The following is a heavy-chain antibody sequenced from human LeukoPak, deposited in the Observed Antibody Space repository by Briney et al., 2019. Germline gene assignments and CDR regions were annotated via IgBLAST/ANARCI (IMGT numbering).Heavy chain of an antibody. D-gene: IGHD6-19*01. CDR1: GFTFSSYA. V-gene: IGHV3-23*01. Sequence: GWSLRLSCAASGFTFSSYAMSWVRQAPGKGLEWVSAISGSGGSTYYADSVKGRFTISRDNSKNTLYLQMNSLRAEDTAVYYCAKDLGSSGWYFKGYFDYWGQGTLVTVSS. J-gene: IGHJ4*02. CDR3: AKDLGSSGWYFKGYFDY. CDR2: ISGSGGST.